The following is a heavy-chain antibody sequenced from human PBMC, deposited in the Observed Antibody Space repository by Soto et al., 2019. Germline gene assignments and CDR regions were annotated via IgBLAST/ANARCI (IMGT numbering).Heavy chain of an antibody. CDR2: ISAYNGNT. J-gene: IGHJ5*02. CDR3: ARRPAGVRGDNWFDP. V-gene: IGHV1-18*01. D-gene: IGHD3-10*01. Sequence: QVQLVQSGAEVKKPGSSVKVSCKASGYTFTSYGISWVRQSPGQVLEWMGWISAYNGNTNDAQKLQGRVTMTTDTSTSTAYMELGSLRSDDTAVYYCARRPAGVRGDNWFDPWGQGTLVTVSS. CDR1: GYTFTSYG.